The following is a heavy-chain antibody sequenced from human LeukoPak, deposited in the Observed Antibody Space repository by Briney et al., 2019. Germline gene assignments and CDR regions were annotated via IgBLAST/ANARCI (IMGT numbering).Heavy chain of an antibody. V-gene: IGHV3-30*03. CDR3: ATRRRIDY. Sequence: GGSLRLSCAASGFTFSSYGMHWVRQAPGKGLEWVAVISYDGSNKYYADSVKGRFTISRDNAKNSLYLQMNSLRAEDTAVYYRATRRRIDYWGQGTLVTVSS. J-gene: IGHJ4*02. CDR2: ISYDGSNK. CDR1: GFTFSSYG.